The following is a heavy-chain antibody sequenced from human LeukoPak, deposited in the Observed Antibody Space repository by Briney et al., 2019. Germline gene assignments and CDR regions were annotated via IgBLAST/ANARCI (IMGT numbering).Heavy chain of an antibody. D-gene: IGHD4-17*01. Sequence: SETLSLTCTVSGGSISSGGYSWSWIRQHPGKGLGWIGYIYYSGSTYYNPSLKSRVTISVDTSKNQFSLKLSSVTAADTAVYYCARLGEMDYGDYGYWGQGTLVTVSS. V-gene: IGHV4-31*03. J-gene: IGHJ4*02. CDR3: ARLGEMDYGDYGY. CDR1: GGSISSGGYS. CDR2: IYYSGST.